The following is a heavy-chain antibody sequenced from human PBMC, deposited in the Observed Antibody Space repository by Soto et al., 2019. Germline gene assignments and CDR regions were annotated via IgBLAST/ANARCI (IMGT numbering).Heavy chain of an antibody. CDR2: ISAYNGNT. J-gene: IGHJ4*02. CDR1: GYTFTSYG. CDR3: ARGALNCSGGSCYKLLDY. D-gene: IGHD2-15*01. V-gene: IGHV1-18*01. Sequence: GASVKVSCKASGYTFTSYGISWVRQAPGQGLEWMGWISAYNGNTNYAQKLQGRVTMTTDTSTSTAYKELRSLRSDDTAVYYCARGALNCSGGSCYKLLDYWGQGTLVTVSS.